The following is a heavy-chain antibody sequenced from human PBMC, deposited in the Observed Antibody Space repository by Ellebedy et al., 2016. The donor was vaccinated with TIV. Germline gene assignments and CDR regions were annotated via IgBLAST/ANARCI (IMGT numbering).Heavy chain of an antibody. V-gene: IGHV1-69*04. D-gene: IGHD6-6*01. CDR1: GGTFSSYA. CDR3: ARSEYSSAHYFDY. J-gene: IGHJ4*02. CDR2: IIPILGIA. Sequence: AASVKVSCKASGGTFSSYAISWVRQDPGQGLEWMGRIIPILGIANYAQKFQGRVTITADKSTGTAYMALSSLRSEDTAVYYCARSEYSSAHYFDYWGQGTLVTVSS.